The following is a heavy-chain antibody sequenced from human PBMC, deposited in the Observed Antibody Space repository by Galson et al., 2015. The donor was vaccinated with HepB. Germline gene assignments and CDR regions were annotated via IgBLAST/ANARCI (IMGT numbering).Heavy chain of an antibody. D-gene: IGHD1-26*01. CDR1: GFTFSSYS. J-gene: IGHJ4*02. V-gene: IGHV3-21*01. CDR2: ISSSSSYI. Sequence: GSLRLSCAASGFTFSSYSMNWVRQAPGKGLEWVSSISSSSSYIYYADSVKGRFTISRDNAKNSLYLQMNSLRAEDTAVYYCAGGEGATRVSYYFDYWGQGTLVTVSS. CDR3: AGGEGATRVSYYFDY.